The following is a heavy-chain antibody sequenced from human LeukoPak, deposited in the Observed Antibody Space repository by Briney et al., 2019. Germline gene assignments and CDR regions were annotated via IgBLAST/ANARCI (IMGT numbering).Heavy chain of an antibody. D-gene: IGHD1-26*01. Sequence: PGGSLRLSCAVSGITLSNYGMSWVRQAPGKGLEWVSYISSSGSTIYYADSVKGRFTISRDNAKNSLYLQMNSLRAEDTAVYYCARALRGWELPCFDYWGQGTLVTVSS. CDR1: GITLSNYG. V-gene: IGHV3-48*04. J-gene: IGHJ4*02. CDR2: ISSSGSTI. CDR3: ARALRGWELPCFDY.